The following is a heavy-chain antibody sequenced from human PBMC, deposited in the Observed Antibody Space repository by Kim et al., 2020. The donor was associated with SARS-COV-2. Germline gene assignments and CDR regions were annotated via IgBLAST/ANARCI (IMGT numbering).Heavy chain of an antibody. J-gene: IGHJ6*03. CDR3: ARGLRAAAGLFYFYYYMDV. CDR2: MIPNSGNP. CDR1: GYTFTSYD. D-gene: IGHD6-13*01. Sequence: ASVKVSCKASGYTFTSYDINWVRQAPGQGLAWMGWMIPNSGNPCYAQKFQGRVTMTRNTSISTAYMELSSLTSEDTAVYYCARGLRAAAGLFYFYYYMDV. V-gene: IGHV1-8*01.